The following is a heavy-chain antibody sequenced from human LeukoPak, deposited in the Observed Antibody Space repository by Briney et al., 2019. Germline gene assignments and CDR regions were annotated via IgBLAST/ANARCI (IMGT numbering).Heavy chain of an antibody. D-gene: IGHD5-18*01. J-gene: IGHJ3*02. CDR3: ARVYNYGHDAFDI. Sequence: GESLRISCKGSGYTSTSYWITWVRQMPGKGLEWMGRIHPSDSYTNYSPSFQGHVTISADKSITTAYLQWSSLKASDTAMYYCARVYNYGHDAFDIWGQGTMVTVSS. V-gene: IGHV5-10-1*01. CDR2: IHPSDSYT. CDR1: GYTSTSYW.